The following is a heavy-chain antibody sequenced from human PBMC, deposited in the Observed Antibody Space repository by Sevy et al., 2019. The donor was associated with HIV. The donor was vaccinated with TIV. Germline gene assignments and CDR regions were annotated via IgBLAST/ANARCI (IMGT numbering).Heavy chain of an antibody. Sequence: GGSLRLSCAASGFTFSDYYMSWIRQAPGKGLEWDSYISSSSSYTNYADSVKGRFTISRDNAKNSLYLQMNSLRAEDTAVYYCARHPYSSSFDYWGQGTLVTVSS. CDR2: ISSSSSYT. V-gene: IGHV3-11*06. CDR1: GFTFSDYY. CDR3: ARHPYSSSFDY. D-gene: IGHD6-13*01. J-gene: IGHJ4*02.